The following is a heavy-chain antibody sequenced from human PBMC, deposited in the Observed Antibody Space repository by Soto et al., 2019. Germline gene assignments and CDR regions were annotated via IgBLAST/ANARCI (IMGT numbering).Heavy chain of an antibody. Sequence: ASVKVSCKASGYTFASYGFSWVRQAPGQGLEWLGWIISYTGNTNYAQKLQGRVTMTTDTSTSTAYMELRSLRSDDTAVYYCAREPGSGLDYWGQGTLVTVSS. CDR2: IISYTGNT. V-gene: IGHV1-18*01. CDR1: GYTFASYG. D-gene: IGHD6-19*01. J-gene: IGHJ4*02. CDR3: AREPGSGLDY.